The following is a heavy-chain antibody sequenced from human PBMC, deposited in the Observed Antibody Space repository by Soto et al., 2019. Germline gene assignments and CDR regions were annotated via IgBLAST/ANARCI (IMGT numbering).Heavy chain of an antibody. Sequence: KESGPTLVKPTQTLTLTCTFSGFSLSTSGVGVGWIRQPPGKALEWLALIYWDDDKRYSPSLKSRLTITKDTSKNQVVLTMTNMDPVDTATYYCAHVLVEGVVVITFDYWGQGTLVTVSS. CDR1: GFSLSTSGVG. V-gene: IGHV2-5*02. CDR3: AHVLVEGVVVITFDY. CDR2: IYWDDDK. D-gene: IGHD3-22*01. J-gene: IGHJ4*02.